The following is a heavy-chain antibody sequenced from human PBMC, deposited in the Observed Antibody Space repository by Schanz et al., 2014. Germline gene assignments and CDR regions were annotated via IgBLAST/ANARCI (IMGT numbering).Heavy chain of an antibody. V-gene: IGHV1-46*01. CDR2: INPSGGST. Sequence: QVQLVQSGAEVKKPGASVKVSCKASGYTFTSYYMHWVRQAPGQGLEWMGIINPSGGSTSYAQRFQGRVTMTRNTSITTAYLKLSSLRSGDTAVYYCTKGRTFGRWGQGTLVTVSS. D-gene: IGHD3-16*01. CDR1: GYTFTSYY. J-gene: IGHJ4*02. CDR3: TKGRTFGR.